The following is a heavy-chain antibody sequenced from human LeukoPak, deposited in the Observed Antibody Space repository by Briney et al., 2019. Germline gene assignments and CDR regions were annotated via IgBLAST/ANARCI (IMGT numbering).Heavy chain of an antibody. CDR3: AKTPGSRYYFDS. V-gene: IGHV3-23*01. Sequence: PGGSLRLSCAASGFTFSNYGMTWVRQAPGKGLEWVSGISGSGDGTYYADSVKGRFTISRDNSKNTLFLQMISLRAEDTALYYCAKTPGSRYYFDSWGQGTLVTVSS. CDR2: ISGSGDGT. CDR1: GFTFSNYG. J-gene: IGHJ4*02. D-gene: IGHD3-10*01.